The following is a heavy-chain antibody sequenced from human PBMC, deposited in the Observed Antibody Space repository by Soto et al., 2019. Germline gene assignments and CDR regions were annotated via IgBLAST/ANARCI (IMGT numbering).Heavy chain of an antibody. V-gene: IGHV4-30-4*01. Sequence: PSETLSLTCTVSVGSISSGDYYWSWIRQPPGKGLEWIGYIYYSGTTYYNPSLKSRVTISVDTSKNQFSLKLSSVTAADTAVYYCARGQAGNSSPYYYDYWGQGTLVTVSS. D-gene: IGHD3-22*01. CDR3: ARGQAGNSSPYYYDY. CDR1: VGSISSGDYY. CDR2: IYYSGTT. J-gene: IGHJ4*02.